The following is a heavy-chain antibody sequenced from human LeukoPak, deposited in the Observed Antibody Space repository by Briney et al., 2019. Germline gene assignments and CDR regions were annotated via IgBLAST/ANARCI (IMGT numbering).Heavy chain of an antibody. CDR2: IKHTGST. V-gene: IGHV4-34*01. CDR1: GGPFSGY. D-gene: IGHD3-10*01. CDR3: VRGGDGGYYFDS. J-gene: IGHJ4*02. Sequence: SETLSLTCGVYGGPFSGYWSWIRQPPGEGLEWIAEIKHTGSTNYNPSLKSRVTLSIDTSDHQFSLNLRSVTAADTAVYYCVRGGDGGYYFDSWGQGALVTVSS.